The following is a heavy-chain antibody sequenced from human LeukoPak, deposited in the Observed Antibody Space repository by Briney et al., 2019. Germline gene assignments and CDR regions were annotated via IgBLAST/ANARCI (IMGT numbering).Heavy chain of an antibody. D-gene: IGHD6-19*01. CDR3: AKDRSSGWYSDYFDY. J-gene: IGHJ4*02. CDR1: GFTFSSYG. V-gene: IGHV3-30*02. Sequence: PGGSLGLSCAASGFTFSSYGMHWVRQAPGKGLEWVAFIRYDGSNKYYADSVKGRFTISRDNSKNTLYLQMNSLRAEDTAVYYCAKDRSSGWYSDYFDYWGQGTLVTVSS. CDR2: IRYDGSNK.